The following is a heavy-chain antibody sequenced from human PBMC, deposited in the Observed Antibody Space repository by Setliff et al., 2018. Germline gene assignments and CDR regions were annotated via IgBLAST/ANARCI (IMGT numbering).Heavy chain of an antibody. CDR3: ARDPRQNDNFWSGYYYYYYYGMDV. J-gene: IGHJ6*02. V-gene: IGHV1-3*01. CDR1: GYTFTSYA. D-gene: IGHD3-3*01. Sequence: GSVKVSCKASGYTFTSYAMHWVRQAPGQRLEWMGWINAGNGNTKYSQKFQGRVTITRDTSASTAYMELSSLRSEDTAVYYCARDPRQNDNFWSGYYYYYYYGMDVWGQGTTVTVSS. CDR2: INAGNGNT.